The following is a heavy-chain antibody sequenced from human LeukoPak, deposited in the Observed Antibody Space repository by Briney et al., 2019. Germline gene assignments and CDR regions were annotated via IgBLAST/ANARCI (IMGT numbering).Heavy chain of an antibody. CDR1: GYTFTRYY. CDR3: AKNPQSYEGWFDP. D-gene: IGHD3-16*01. Sequence: ASVTVSCKASGYTFTRYYIHWGRQAPGQGPERMGMINPSGGSTTYAQRFQGRVTMTRDMSTSTVFMELSSLRSEDTAVYYCAKNPQSYEGWFDPWGQGTLVTVSS. V-gene: IGHV1-46*01. J-gene: IGHJ5*02. CDR2: INPSGGST.